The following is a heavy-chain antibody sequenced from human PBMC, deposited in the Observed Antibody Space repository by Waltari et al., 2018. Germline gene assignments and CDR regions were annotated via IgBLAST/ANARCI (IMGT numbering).Heavy chain of an antibody. CDR2: IKQDGSEK. D-gene: IGHD4-4*01. Sequence: EVQLVESGGGLVQPGGSLRLSCAASGSTLSTNVLSWVRQAPGKGLEWVANIKQDGSEKYYVDSVKGRFTISRDNAKNSLYLQMNSLRAEDTAVYYCARDYSGYFDYWGQGTLVTVSS. CDR1: GSTLSTNV. J-gene: IGHJ4*02. CDR3: ARDYSGYFDY. V-gene: IGHV3-7*01.